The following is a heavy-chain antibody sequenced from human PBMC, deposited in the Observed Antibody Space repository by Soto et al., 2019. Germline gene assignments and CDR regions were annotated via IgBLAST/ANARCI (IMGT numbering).Heavy chain of an antibody. CDR2: ISGSGGST. CDR1: GFTFSSYA. J-gene: IGHJ5*02. Sequence: GGSLRLSCAASGFTFSSYAMSWVRQAPGKGLEWVSAISGSGGSTYYADSVKGRFTISRDNSKNTLYLQMNSLRAEDTAVYYCAKDRGDILTGSNWFDPWGQGTLVTV. CDR3: AKDRGDILTGSNWFDP. D-gene: IGHD3-9*01. V-gene: IGHV3-23*01.